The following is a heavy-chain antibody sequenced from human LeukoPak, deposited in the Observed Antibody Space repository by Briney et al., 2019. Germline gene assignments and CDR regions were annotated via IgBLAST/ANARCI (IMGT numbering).Heavy chain of an antibody. J-gene: IGHJ5*01. Sequence: SETLSLTCSVSGGSITSHFWSWIRQPPGKGLERIGYIHYSGGTNYNPSLKSRVTISPDTSKNQLFLKLNSVTAADTAVYYCARLVWLGESPGSWFDSWGQGTLVTVSS. CDR1: GGSITSHF. CDR3: ARLVWLGESPGSWFDS. CDR2: IHYSGGT. D-gene: IGHD3-10*01. V-gene: IGHV4-59*11.